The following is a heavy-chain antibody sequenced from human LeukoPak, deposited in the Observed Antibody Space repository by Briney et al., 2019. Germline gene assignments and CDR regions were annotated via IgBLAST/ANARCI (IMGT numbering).Heavy chain of an antibody. Sequence: SETLSLTCTVSGGSISSSSYYWGWIRQPPGKGLEWIGSIYYSGSTYYNPSLKSRVTISVDTSKNQSSLKLSSVTAADTAVYYCARATVGATFDYWGQGTLVTVSS. CDR3: ARATVGATFDY. V-gene: IGHV4-39*07. D-gene: IGHD1-26*01. CDR1: GGSISSSSYY. J-gene: IGHJ4*02. CDR2: IYYSGST.